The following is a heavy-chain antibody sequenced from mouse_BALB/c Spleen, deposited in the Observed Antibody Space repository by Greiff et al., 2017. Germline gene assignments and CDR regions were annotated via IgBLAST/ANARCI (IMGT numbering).Heavy chain of an antibody. V-gene: IGHV2-9*02. J-gene: IGHJ2*01. CDR3: ARDGATVVAYYFDY. D-gene: IGHD1-1*01. Sequence: VQLQQSGPGLVAPSQSLSITCTVSGFSLTSYGVHWVRQPPGKGLEWLGVIWAGGSTNYNSALMSRLSISKDNSKSQVFLKMNSLQTDDTAMYYCARDGATVVAYYFDYWGQGTTPTGSS. CDR1: GFSLTSYG. CDR2: IWAGGST.